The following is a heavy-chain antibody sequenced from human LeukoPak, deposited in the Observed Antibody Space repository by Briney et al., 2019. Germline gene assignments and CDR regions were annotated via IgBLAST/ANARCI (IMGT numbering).Heavy chain of an antibody. J-gene: IGHJ4*02. CDR1: GGSFSGYY. D-gene: IGHD3-10*01. V-gene: IGHV4-34*01. CDR3: ARNLWGSGVPDY. Sequence: SETLSLTCAVYGGSFSGYYWSWIRQPPGKGLEWIGEINHSGSTNYNPSLKSRVTISVDTSKNQFSLKLSSVTAADTAVYYCARNLWGSGVPDYWGQGTLVTVSS. CDR2: INHSGST.